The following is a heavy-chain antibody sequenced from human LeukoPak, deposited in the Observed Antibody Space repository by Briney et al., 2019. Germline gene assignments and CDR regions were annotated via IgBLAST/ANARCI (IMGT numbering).Heavy chain of an antibody. V-gene: IGHV4-4*07. CDR3: ARDGLLRSLEWSREGFDP. D-gene: IGHD3-3*01. CDR1: GGSMSSYY. J-gene: IGHJ5*02. CDR2: IYNSGST. Sequence: SETLSLTCTVSGGSMSSYYWSWSRQPAGKGLEWIGRIYNSGSTNYNPSLKSRVTMSVDTSKNQFSLKLSSVTAADTAVYYCARDGLLRSLEWSREGFDPWSQGSLVTVSS.